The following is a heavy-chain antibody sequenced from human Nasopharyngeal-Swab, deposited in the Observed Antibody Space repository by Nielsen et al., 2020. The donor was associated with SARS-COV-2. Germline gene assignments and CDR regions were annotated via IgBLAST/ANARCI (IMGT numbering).Heavy chain of an antibody. D-gene: IGHD2-8*01. V-gene: IGHV3-7*04. Sequence: GESLKISCAASGFTFSGYWMSWVRQAPGKGPEWVANIKQDGSEKKSVDSVKGRFTISRDDAKNSLHLQMNSLRAEDTAVYYCAREAYYNAVDYWGQGTLVTVSS. CDR2: IKQDGSEK. J-gene: IGHJ4*02. CDR1: GFTFSGYW. CDR3: AREAYYNAVDY.